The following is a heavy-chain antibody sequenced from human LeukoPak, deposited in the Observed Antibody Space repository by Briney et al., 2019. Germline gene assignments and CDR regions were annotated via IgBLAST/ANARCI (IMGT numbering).Heavy chain of an antibody. CDR2: ISSDGRST. Sequence: RGSLRLSCAAPVFTSIVYATYSVRQAPRKGLEYVSPISSDGRSTYYATSVKGRFTISRDSSKNTLYLQMGSLRAEDEAVYYCTRGAEQFWLRGASQIWGQGTVVTVSS. J-gene: IGHJ3*02. D-gene: IGHD5-12*01. V-gene: IGHV3-64*01. CDR1: VFTSIVYA. CDR3: TRGAEQFWLRGASQI.